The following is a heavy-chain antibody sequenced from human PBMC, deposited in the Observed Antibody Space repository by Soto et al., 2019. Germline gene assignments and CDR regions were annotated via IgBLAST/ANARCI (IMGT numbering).Heavy chain of an antibody. CDR1: GYTLTELS. CDR2: FDPEIGET. CDR3: ARDAAVGLFDY. V-gene: IGHV1-24*01. J-gene: IGHJ4*02. D-gene: IGHD1-26*01. Sequence: ASVKVSCTVSGYTLTELSMHWLRQAPGKGLEWMGTFDPEIGETVYAQKLQGRVTMTTDTSTSTAYMELRSLRSDDTAVYYCARDAAVGLFDYWGQGTLVTVSS.